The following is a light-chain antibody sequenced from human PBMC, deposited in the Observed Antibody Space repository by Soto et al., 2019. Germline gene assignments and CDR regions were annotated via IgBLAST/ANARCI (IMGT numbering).Light chain of an antibody. CDR3: SSYTSTYSLV. Sequence: SVLTQPASVSGSRGQSVTISCSGTIDDIGAYDYVSWYQQRPGSAPQLIIYDVNNRPSGTSHRFSGSKSAHTAYLTISGLQSDDEDTYHCSSYTSTYSLVFGTVTKVT. CDR2: DVN. J-gene: IGLJ1*01. V-gene: IGLV2-14*03. CDR1: IDDIGAYDY.